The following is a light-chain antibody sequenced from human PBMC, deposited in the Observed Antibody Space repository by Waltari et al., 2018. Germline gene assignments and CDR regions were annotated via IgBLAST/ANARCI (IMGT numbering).Light chain of an antibody. CDR1: SSNIGNNY. V-gene: IGLV1-51*01. CDR3: GTWDSSLRAGV. CDR2: ADS. Sequence: QSVLTQPPSVSAAPGQKVTISCSGSSSNIGNNYVAWYQQLPGTAPRFLIYADSKRPTGLPDRFSGSKSGTSVTLGITGRQTGDEAEYSCGTWDSSLRAGVFGTGTKVSVL. J-gene: IGLJ1*01.